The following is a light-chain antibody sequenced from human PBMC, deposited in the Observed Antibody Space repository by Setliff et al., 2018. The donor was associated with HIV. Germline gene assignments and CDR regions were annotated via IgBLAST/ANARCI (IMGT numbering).Light chain of an antibody. J-gene: IGLJ2*01. CDR3: SSYAGSSNFVI. Sequence: QSALTQPPSASGSPGQSVTISCTGPSSDIGDLNYVSWYQQHPGKAPKLMIYEVNQRPSGVPGRFSGSKSGNTASLTVSGLQADDEADYYCSSYAGSSNFVIFGGGTKVTVL. CDR2: EVN. CDR1: SSDIGDLNY. V-gene: IGLV2-8*01.